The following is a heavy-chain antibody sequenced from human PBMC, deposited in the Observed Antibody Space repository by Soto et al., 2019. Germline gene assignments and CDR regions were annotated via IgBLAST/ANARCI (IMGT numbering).Heavy chain of an antibody. V-gene: IGHV3-23*01. Sequence: VQLLESGGGLVQPGGSLRLSCAASGFTFSSYAMRWVRQGPGRGLEWVSAFSGSGGTIYYADSVKGRFTISRDNSRNTLFLQMNSLGAADTAVYYCAKGATVTSVYYMDVWGKGTTVTVSS. CDR1: GFTFSSYA. CDR3: AKGATVTSVYYMDV. D-gene: IGHD4-17*01. CDR2: FSGSGGTI. J-gene: IGHJ6*03.